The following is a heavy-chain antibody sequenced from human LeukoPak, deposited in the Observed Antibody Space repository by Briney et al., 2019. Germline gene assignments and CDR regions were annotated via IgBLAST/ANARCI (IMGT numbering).Heavy chain of an antibody. Sequence: PSEALSLTCTVSGGSISSYYWSWIRQPPGKGLEWIGYIYYSGSTNYNPSLKSRVTISVDTSKNQFSLKLSSVTAADTAVYYCARVSPTGTTDYWGQGTLVTVSS. J-gene: IGHJ4*02. D-gene: IGHD1-7*01. V-gene: IGHV4-59*01. CDR1: GGSISSYY. CDR3: ARVSPTGTTDY. CDR2: IYYSGST.